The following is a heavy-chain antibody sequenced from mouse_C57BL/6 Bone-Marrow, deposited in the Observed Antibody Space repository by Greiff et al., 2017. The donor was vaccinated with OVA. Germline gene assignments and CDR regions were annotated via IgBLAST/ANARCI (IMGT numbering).Heavy chain of an antibody. V-gene: IGHV3-1*01. CDR2: ISYSGST. Sequence: EVHLVESGPGMVKPSQSLSLTCTVTGYSITSGYDWHWIRHFPGNKLEWMGYISYSGSTNYNPSLKSRISITHDTSKNHFFLKLNSVTTEDTATYYCARSGYPYYYAMDYWGQGTSVTVSS. CDR3: ARSGYPYYYAMDY. D-gene: IGHD2-2*01. J-gene: IGHJ4*01. CDR1: GYSITSGYD.